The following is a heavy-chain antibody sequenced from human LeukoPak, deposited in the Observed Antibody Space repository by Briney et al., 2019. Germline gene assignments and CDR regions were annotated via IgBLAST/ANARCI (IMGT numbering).Heavy chain of an antibody. CDR1: GGSISSYY. D-gene: IGHD4-23*01. V-gene: IGHV4-59*08. CDR3: ARFSDSDYGGNSAYYYGMDV. CDR2: IYYSGST. Sequence: SEALSLTCTVSGGSISSYYWSWIRQPPGKGLEWIGYIYYSGSTNYNPSLKSRVTISVDTSKNQFSLKLSPVTAADTAVYYCARFSDSDYGGNSAYYYGMDVWGQGTTVTVSS. J-gene: IGHJ6*02.